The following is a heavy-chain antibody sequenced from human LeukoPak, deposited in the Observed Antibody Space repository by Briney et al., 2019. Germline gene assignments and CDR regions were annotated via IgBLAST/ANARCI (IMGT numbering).Heavy chain of an antibody. J-gene: IGHJ4*02. V-gene: IGHV7-4-1*02. CDR3: GRDPKLGIRGYTYGYIDS. Sequence: WASVKVSCKASGYTFTSYGISWVRQAPGQGLEWMGWINTNTGNPTYAQGFAGRYVFSLDTSVSTAYLQISGLKADDTAVYYCGRDPKLGIRGYTYGYIDSWGQGTLVIVSS. CDR2: INTNTGNP. CDR1: GYTFTSYG. D-gene: IGHD5-18*01.